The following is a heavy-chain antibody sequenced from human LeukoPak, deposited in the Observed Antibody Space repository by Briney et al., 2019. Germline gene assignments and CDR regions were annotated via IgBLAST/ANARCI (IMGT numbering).Heavy chain of an antibody. J-gene: IGHJ6*02. CDR2: ISSNGGST. CDR1: GFTFSSYA. Sequence: GGSLRLSCAASGFTFSSYAMHWVRQAPGKGLEYVSAISSNGGSTYYANSVKGRFTISRDNSKNTLYLQMNSLRAEDTAVYYCAKDWRIAAAGMDVWGQGTTVTVSS. D-gene: IGHD6-13*01. V-gene: IGHV3-64*01. CDR3: AKDWRIAAAGMDV.